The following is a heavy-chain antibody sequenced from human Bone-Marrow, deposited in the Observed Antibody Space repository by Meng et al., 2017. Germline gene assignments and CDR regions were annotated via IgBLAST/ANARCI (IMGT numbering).Heavy chain of an antibody. CDR2: IYTSGST. J-gene: IGHJ6*02. CDR3: ARDVGSYYRDLLHYYYYGMDV. CDR1: GGSISSYY. Sequence: SETLSLTCTVSGGSISSYYWSWIRQPAGKGLEWIGRIYTSGSTNYNPSLKSRVTMSVDTSKNQFSLKLSSVTAADTAVYYCARDVGSYYRDLLHYYYYGMDVWGQGTTVTVSS. D-gene: IGHD1-26*01. V-gene: IGHV4-4*07.